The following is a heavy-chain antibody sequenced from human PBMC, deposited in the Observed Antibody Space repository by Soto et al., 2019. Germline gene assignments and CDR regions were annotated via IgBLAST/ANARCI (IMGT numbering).Heavy chain of an antibody. CDR1: GYTFTVYY. D-gene: IGHD3-22*01. V-gene: IGHV1-2*02. J-gene: IGHJ4*02. CDR3: ARDLDYYDSSGYYLGFDY. CDR2: INPNSGGT. Sequence: ASVKVSCKASGYTFTVYYMHCVLQSPLQWLEWMGCINPNSGGTNYAQKFQGRVTMTRDTSISTAYMELSRLRSDDTAVYYCARDLDYYDSSGYYLGFDYWGQGTLVTVSS.